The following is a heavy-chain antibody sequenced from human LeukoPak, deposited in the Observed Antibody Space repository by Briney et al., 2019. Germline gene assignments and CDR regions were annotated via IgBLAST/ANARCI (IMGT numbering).Heavy chain of an antibody. CDR1: GFTFSSYA. D-gene: IGHD6-19*01. J-gene: IGHJ3*02. CDR3: ARAAYSSAPTEPGNAFDI. V-gene: IGHV3-64*01. Sequence: PGGSLRLSCAASGFTFSSYAMHWVRQAPGKGLEYVSAISSNGGSTYYANSVKGRFTISRDNSKNTLYLQMNSLRAEDTAVYYCARAAYSSAPTEPGNAFDIWGQGTMVTVSS. CDR2: ISSNGGST.